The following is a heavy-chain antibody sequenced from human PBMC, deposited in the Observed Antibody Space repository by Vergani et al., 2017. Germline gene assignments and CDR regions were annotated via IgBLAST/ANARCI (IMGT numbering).Heavy chain of an antibody. Sequence: EVQLVESGGGLVKPGGSLRLSCAASGSTFSSYSMNWVRQAPGKGLEWVSSISSSSSYIYYADSVKGRFTISRDNAKNSLYLQMNSLRAEDTAVYYCASSPSIAAAGITGVYWGQGTLVTVSS. J-gene: IGHJ4*02. CDR2: ISSSSSYI. D-gene: IGHD6-13*01. CDR1: GSTFSSYS. CDR3: ASSPSIAAAGITGVY. V-gene: IGHV3-21*01.